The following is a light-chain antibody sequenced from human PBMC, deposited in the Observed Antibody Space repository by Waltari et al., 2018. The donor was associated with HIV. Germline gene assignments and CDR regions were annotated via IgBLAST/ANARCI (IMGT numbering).Light chain of an antibody. CDR3: QQYDNLLLA. CDR1: QDISNY. J-gene: IGKJ4*01. Sequence: DIQMTQSPSSLSASVRDRVTITFQASQDISNYLNWYQQKPGKAPKLLIYDASSLETGVPSRVSGSGAGTDFTFTISSLQPEDIATYYCQQYDNLLLAFGGGTKVEIK. CDR2: DAS. V-gene: IGKV1-33*01.